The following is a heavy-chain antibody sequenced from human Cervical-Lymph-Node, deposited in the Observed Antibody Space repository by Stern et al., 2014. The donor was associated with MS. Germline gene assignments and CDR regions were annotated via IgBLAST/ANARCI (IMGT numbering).Heavy chain of an antibody. Sequence: VQLVQSGGNLGQPGGSLRLSCAASGFNLRDYSMSWVRQAPGKGLEWVSFVSNTGTAIYYADSVKGRFTISRDMARNSLYLQMNSLRDEDTAVYYCVRTRRENTFDSWGQGILVTVSS. CDR2: VSNTGTAI. CDR1: GFNLRDYS. J-gene: IGHJ4*02. V-gene: IGHV3-48*02. CDR3: VRTRRENTFDS.